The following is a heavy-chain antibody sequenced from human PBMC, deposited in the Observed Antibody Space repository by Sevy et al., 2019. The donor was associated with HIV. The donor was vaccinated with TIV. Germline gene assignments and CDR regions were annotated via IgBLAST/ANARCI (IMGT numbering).Heavy chain of an antibody. D-gene: IGHD5-12*01. CDR2: IYYTGST. CDR1: GGSISAYY. V-gene: IGHV4-59*01. Sequence: SETLSLTCTVSGGSISAYYWSWIRQPPGKPLEYIGYIYYTGSTNYNPSLKSRVTISVDTSKNQFSLKLNSVTAADTAVYFCARAPPVRSGDDSLNWFDPWCQGTLVTVSS. CDR3: ARAPPVRSGDDSLNWFDP. J-gene: IGHJ5*02.